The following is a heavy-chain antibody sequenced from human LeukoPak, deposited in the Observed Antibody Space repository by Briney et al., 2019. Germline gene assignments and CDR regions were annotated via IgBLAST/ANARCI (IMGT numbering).Heavy chain of an antibody. CDR2: INHSGST. CDR3: ASQAYYYDSSGYYETPYYFDY. J-gene: IGHJ4*02. Sequence: PSETLSLTCAVYGGSFSGYYWSWIRQPPGKGLEWIGEINHSGSTNYNPSLKSRVTISVDTSKNQFSLKLSSVTAADTAVCYCASQAYYYDSSGYYETPYYFDYWGQGTLVTVSS. CDR1: GGSFSGYY. D-gene: IGHD3-22*01. V-gene: IGHV4-34*09.